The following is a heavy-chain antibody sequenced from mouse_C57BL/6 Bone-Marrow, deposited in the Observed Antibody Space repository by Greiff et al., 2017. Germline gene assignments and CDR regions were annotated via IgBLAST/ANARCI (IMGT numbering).Heavy chain of an antibody. Sequence: EVKLVESGGDLVKPGGSLKLSCAASGFTFSSYGMSWVRQTPDKRLEWVATISSGGSYTYYPDSVKGRFTISRDNAKNTLYLQMSSLKSEDTAMYYCARQGGYYLYAMDYWGQGTSVTVSS. CDR3: ARQGGYYLYAMDY. CDR2: ISSGGSYT. J-gene: IGHJ4*01. D-gene: IGHD2-3*01. V-gene: IGHV5-6*01. CDR1: GFTFSSYG.